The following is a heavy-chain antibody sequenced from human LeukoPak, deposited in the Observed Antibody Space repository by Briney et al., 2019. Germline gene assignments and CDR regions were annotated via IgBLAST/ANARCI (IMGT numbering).Heavy chain of an antibody. V-gene: IGHV3-30*02. D-gene: IGHD3-9*01. CDR2: IRYDGNNK. CDR1: GFTFSSYW. Sequence: GGSLRLSCAASGFTFSSYWMSWVRQAPGKGLEWVAFIRYDGNNKYHADSVKDRFTISRDNSKNTLYLQMNSLKPEDTAVYYCARGGYYNILTGFRGRFLGFDYWGQGTLVTVSS. J-gene: IGHJ4*02. CDR3: ARGGYYNILTGFRGRFLGFDY.